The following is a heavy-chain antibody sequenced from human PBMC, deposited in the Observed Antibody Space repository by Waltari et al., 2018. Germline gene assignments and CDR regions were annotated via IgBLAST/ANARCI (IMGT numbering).Heavy chain of an antibody. CDR1: GFTFSSYA. D-gene: IGHD2-21*01. Sequence: EVQLVESGGGLVQPGGSLRLSCAASGFTFSSYAMSWVRQAPGKGLEWVSAISGSGGSTYYADSVKGRFTISRDNSKNTLYLQMNSLRAEDTAVYYCAREAYCGGDCYSYFDYWGQGTLVTVSS. V-gene: IGHV3-23*04. CDR2: ISGSGGST. J-gene: IGHJ4*02. CDR3: AREAYCGGDCYSYFDY.